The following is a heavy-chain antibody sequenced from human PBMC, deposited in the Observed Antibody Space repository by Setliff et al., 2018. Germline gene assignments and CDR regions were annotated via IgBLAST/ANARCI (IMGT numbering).Heavy chain of an antibody. Sequence: ASVKVSCKASKYTFNSYAMNWVRQAPGQGLEWMGWINTHTGNPTYAQGFTGRFVFSLDTSVSTAYLQISSLKSDDTAVYYCARGSRFGTIVYKGDYYMDVWGKGTTVTVSS. D-gene: IGHD3-10*01. CDR1: KYTFNSYA. CDR2: INTHTGNP. V-gene: IGHV7-4-1*02. J-gene: IGHJ6*03. CDR3: ARGSRFGTIVYKGDYYMDV.